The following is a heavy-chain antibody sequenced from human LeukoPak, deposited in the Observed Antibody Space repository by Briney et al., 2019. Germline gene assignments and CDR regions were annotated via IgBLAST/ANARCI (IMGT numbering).Heavy chain of an antibody. V-gene: IGHV4-4*07. J-gene: IGHJ5*02. CDR3: ARGGGSNWHGDWFDP. Sequence: PSETLSLTCTVSGGSTSSFYWSWIRQPAGKGLEWVGRIYTSGSTDYNPSLKSRVTMSQDKSKNQFSLKLSSVTAADTAVYYCARGGGSNWHGDWFDPWGQGTLVTVSS. CDR1: GGSTSSFY. D-gene: IGHD1-1*01. CDR2: IYTSGST.